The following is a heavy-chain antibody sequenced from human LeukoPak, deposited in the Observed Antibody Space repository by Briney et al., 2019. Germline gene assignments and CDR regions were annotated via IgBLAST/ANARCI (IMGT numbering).Heavy chain of an antibody. V-gene: IGHV1-46*01. CDR3: ARLGRAAATADY. CDR2: INPRGGST. CDR1: GYTFTSYY. D-gene: IGHD6-25*01. J-gene: IGHJ4*02. Sequence: ASVKVSCKASGYTFTSYYMHWMRQAPGQGPEWMGIINPRGGSTDYAQKFQGRITMTSDTSTSTVYMELNSLRSDDTAVYCARLGRAAATADYWAQGTLVTVSS.